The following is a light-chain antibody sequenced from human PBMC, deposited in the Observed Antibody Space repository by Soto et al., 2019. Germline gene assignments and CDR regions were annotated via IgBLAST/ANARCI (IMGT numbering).Light chain of an antibody. CDR1: ETVATN. V-gene: IGKV3-15*01. Sequence: EVVMTQSPATLSVSPGERATLSCRASETVATNLAWYQQKPGQAPRLLISGASTRAAGISDRFRGSGSGTEFTLTISSLRSEDFAVYYCQQYGNVPYTLGQGTKLEIK. CDR2: GAS. CDR3: QQYGNVPYT. J-gene: IGKJ2*01.